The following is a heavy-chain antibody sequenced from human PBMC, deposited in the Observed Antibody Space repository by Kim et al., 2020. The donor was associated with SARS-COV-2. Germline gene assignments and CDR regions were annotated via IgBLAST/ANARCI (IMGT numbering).Heavy chain of an antibody. CDR3: AAGDIVATYSNPVTGGGDY. Sequence: SVKVSCKASGGTFSSYTISWVRQAPGQGLEWMGRIIPILGIANYAQKFQGRVTITADKSTSTAYMELSSLRSEDTAVYYCAAGDIVATYSNPVTGGGDYWGQGTLVTVSS. V-gene: IGHV1-69*02. CDR1: GGTFSSYT. J-gene: IGHJ4*02. D-gene: IGHD5-12*01. CDR2: IIPILGIA.